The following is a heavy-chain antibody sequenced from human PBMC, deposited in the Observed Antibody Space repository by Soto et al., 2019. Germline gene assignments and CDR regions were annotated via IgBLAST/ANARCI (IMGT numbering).Heavy chain of an antibody. V-gene: IGHV1-69*01. CDR1: VGTFSSYA. CDR3: ASVRDYYDSSGYYY. Sequence: QVQLVQSGAEVKKPGSSVKVSCKASVGTFSSYAISWVRQAPGQGLEWMGGLIPIFGTANYAQKFQGRVTITADESTSTAYMELSSLRSEDTAVYYCASVRDYYDSSGYYYWGQGTLVTVSS. D-gene: IGHD3-22*01. CDR2: LIPIFGTA. J-gene: IGHJ4*02.